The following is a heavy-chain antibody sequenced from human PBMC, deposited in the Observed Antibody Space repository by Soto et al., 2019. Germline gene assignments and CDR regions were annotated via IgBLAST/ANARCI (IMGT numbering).Heavy chain of an antibody. V-gene: IGHV1-69*06. CDR3: ARLRSSGWLDAFDI. D-gene: IGHD6-19*01. Sequence: SLRVSGKASGGTFSTYAISCVRQAPGQGLEWMGWIIPISGTANYAQKFQGRVTITRDTSTSTAYMELSRLRSDDTAVYYCARLRSSGWLDAFDIWGQGTMVTVSS. CDR1: GGTFSTYA. J-gene: IGHJ3*02. CDR2: IIPISGTA.